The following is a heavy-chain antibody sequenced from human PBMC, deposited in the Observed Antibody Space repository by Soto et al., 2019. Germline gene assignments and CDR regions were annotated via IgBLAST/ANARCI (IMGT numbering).Heavy chain of an antibody. D-gene: IGHD1-26*01. CDR3: ATDLREGAHVSYFDY. J-gene: IGHJ4*02. Sequence: XSVKVSYNVSGYTLTELSMHLVRHAPGKGLEWMGGFDPEDGETIYAQKFQGRVTMTEDTSTDTAYMELSSLRSEDTAVYYCATDLREGAHVSYFDYWGQGTLVTVSS. CDR1: GYTLTELS. V-gene: IGHV1-24*01. CDR2: FDPEDGET.